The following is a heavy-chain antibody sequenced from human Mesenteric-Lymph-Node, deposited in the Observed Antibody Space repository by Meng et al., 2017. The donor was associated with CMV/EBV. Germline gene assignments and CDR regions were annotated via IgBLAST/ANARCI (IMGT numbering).Heavy chain of an antibody. CDR2: IYYSGGTT. Sequence: GSLRLSCTVSGGSISNSRYFWGWIRQPPGKGLEWIGSIYYSGGTTYYTPSLKSRVTMSVDTSKNQFSLRLTSVTATDTAMYYCARGNRGFDNWGLGALVTVSS. V-gene: IGHV4-39*07. J-gene: IGHJ4*02. CDR1: GGSISNSRYF. D-gene: IGHD2/OR15-2a*01. CDR3: ARGNRGFDN.